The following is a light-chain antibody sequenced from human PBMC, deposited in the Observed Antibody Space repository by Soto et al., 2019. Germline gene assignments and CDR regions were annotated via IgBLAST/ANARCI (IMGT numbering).Light chain of an antibody. CDR1: QTISTY. J-gene: IGKJ2*01. V-gene: IGKV1-39*01. CDR3: QQSDSTPYT. CDR2: DAS. Sequence: DIQMTQSPSSLSASVGDRVTITCRAIQTISTYLNWYQQKPGKAPRLLIYDASSLLSGVPSRFSGSGSGTDFTLTIASLQPDDFSTYYCQQSDSTPYTFGQGTKVEI.